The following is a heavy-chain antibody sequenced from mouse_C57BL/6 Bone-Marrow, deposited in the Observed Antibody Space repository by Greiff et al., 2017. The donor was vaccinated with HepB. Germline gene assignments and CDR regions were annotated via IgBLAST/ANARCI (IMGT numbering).Heavy chain of an antibody. CDR3: ASLPYDYRFAY. D-gene: IGHD2-4*01. J-gene: IGHJ3*01. CDR1: GYSITSGYY. Sequence: DVKLQESGPGLVKPSQSLSLTCSVTGYSITSGYYWNWIRQFPGNKLEWMGYISYDGSNNYNPSLKNRISITRDTSKNQFFLKLNSVTTEDTATYYCASLPYDYRFAYWGQGTLVTVSA. CDR2: ISYDGSN. V-gene: IGHV3-6*01.